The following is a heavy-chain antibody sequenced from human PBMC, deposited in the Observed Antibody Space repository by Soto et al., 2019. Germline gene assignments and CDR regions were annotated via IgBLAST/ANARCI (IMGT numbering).Heavy chain of an antibody. CDR2: ISTCNGNT. J-gene: IGHJ4*02. V-gene: IGHV1-18*01. CDR1: GYSFTTSG. Sequence: QAQLVQSGAEVEEPGASVKVSCKASGYSFTTSGITWVRQAPGQGLEWMGWISTCNGNTNYAQKLQDRVTVTTDTSTATPYLELRSLRSDDTVVYYCAPRLFSDYDYWRQATLVTFSS. D-gene: IGHD6-19*01. CDR3: APRLFSDYDY.